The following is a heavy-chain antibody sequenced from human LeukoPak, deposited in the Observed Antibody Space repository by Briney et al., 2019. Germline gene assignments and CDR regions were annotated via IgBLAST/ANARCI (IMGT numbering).Heavy chain of an antibody. Sequence: GGSLRLSSAASGFTFSSYSMNWVRQAPGRGLEWVSSISSSSSYIYYADSVKGRFTISRDNAKKSLYLQMNSLRAEDAAVYYCARDRAVTTSAFHIWGQGTTVTVSS. V-gene: IGHV3-21*01. CDR3: ARDRAVTTSAFHI. CDR2: ISSSSSYI. D-gene: IGHD4-17*01. J-gene: IGHJ3*02. CDR1: GFTFSSYS.